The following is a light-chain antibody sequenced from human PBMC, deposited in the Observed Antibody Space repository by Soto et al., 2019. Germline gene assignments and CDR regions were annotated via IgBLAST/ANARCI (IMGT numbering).Light chain of an antibody. CDR3: QQYARPPFA. J-gene: IGKJ2*01. CDR2: DAS. Sequence: EIVLTHSPGTLSLSPGARATLSCRASQRISTSYLAWYQQKPGQAPRLLLYDASSRATGIPDRVSGSGSGTDFTLSIGSLEPEEFAVYYCQQYARPPFAFGQGTKVEIK. V-gene: IGKV3-20*01. CDR1: QRISTSY.